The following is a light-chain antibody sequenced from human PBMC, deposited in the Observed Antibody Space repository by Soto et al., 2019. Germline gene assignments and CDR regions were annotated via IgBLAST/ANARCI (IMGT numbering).Light chain of an antibody. V-gene: IGLV1-44*01. CDR2: SNN. Sequence: QSVLTQPPSASGTPGQRVTISCSGSSSNIASNTENWYQQLPGTAPKLLIYSNNRRPSGVPDRFSGSKSGTSASLAISGLQSEDEADYYCAAWDDSLNGVVFGGGTKLTVL. J-gene: IGLJ2*01. CDR1: SSNIASNT. CDR3: AAWDDSLNGVV.